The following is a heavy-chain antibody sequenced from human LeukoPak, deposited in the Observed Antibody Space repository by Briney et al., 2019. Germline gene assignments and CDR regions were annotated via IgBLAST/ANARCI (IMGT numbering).Heavy chain of an antibody. Sequence: SETLSLTCTVSGGSISSSSYYWGWIRQPPGKGLEWIGSIYYSGSTYYNPSLKSRVTISVDTSKNQFSLKLSSVTAADTAVYYCARHGIDFWSGYHYYFDYWGQGTLVTVSS. V-gene: IGHV4-39*01. CDR2: IYYSGST. J-gene: IGHJ4*02. CDR3: ARHGIDFWSGYHYYFDY. CDR1: GGSISSSSYY. D-gene: IGHD3-3*01.